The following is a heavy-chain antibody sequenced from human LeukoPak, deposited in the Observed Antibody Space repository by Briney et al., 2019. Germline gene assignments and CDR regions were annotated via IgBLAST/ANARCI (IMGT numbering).Heavy chain of an antibody. CDR2: IKSETFGGTT. V-gene: IGHV3-15*01. CDR3: TTLGAFDY. Sequence: PGGSLRLSCAASGFTFSNAWMSWVRQAPGKGLEWVGRIKSETFGGTTDYAAPVKGRFTISRDDSKNTLYLHMNTLKTEDTAIYYCTTLGAFDYWGQGTLVTVSS. CDR1: GFTFSNAW. D-gene: IGHD3-16*01. J-gene: IGHJ4*02.